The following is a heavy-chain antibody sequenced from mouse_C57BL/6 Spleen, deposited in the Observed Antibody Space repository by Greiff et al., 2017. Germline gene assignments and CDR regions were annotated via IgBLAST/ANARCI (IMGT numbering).Heavy chain of an antibody. Sequence: QVQLQQPGTELVKPGASVKLSCKASGYTFTSYWMHWVKQRPGQGLEWIGNINPSNGGTNYNEKFKSKATLTVDKSSNTAYRQLSSLTCEDSAVYYGARSGVCGGYYVTWFAYWGQGTLVTVSA. V-gene: IGHV1-53*01. J-gene: IGHJ3*01. D-gene: IGHD2-3*01. CDR1: GYTFTSYW. CDR2: INPSNGGT. CDR3: ARSGVCGGYYVTWFAY.